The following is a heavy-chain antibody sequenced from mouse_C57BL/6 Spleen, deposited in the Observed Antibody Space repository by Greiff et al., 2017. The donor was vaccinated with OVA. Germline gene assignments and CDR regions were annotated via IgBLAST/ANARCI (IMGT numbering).Heavy chain of an antibody. CDR3: AREYDYDMAMDY. Sequence: EVQLVESGPGLVKPSQSLSLTCSVTGYSITSGYYWNWIRQFPGNKLEWMGYISYDGSNNYNPSLKNRISITRDTSKNQFFLKLNSVTTEDTATYYCAREYDYDMAMDYWGQGTSVTVSS. D-gene: IGHD2-4*01. J-gene: IGHJ4*01. V-gene: IGHV3-6*01. CDR2: ISYDGSN. CDR1: GYSITSGYY.